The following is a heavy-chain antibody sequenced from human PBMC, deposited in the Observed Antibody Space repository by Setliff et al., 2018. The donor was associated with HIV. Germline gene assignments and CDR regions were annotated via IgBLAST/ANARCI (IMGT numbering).Heavy chain of an antibody. J-gene: IGHJ5*02. Sequence: PGGSLRLSCAASGFTFSDYNMNWVRQAPGRGLEWVSYISSDGSTIYYAGSVKGRFTMSRDNAKNSLYLHMSSLGVEDTAVYYCARVSPWFDPWGQGTLVTVSS. V-gene: IGHV3-48*01. CDR1: GFTFSDYN. CDR2: ISSDGSTI. CDR3: ARVSPWFDP.